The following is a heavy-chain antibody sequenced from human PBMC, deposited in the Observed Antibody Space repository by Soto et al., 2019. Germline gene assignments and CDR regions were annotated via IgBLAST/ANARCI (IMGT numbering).Heavy chain of an antibody. D-gene: IGHD3-22*01. J-gene: IGHJ4*02. CDR3: AGVWGNYFVSSGYYYYFDY. CDR1: GGSISSGDYY. CDR2: IYYSGST. V-gene: IGHV4-30-4*01. Sequence: SETLSLTCTVSGGSISSGDYYWSWIRQPPGKGLEWIGYIYYSGSTYYNPSLKSRVTISVDTSKNQFSLKLSSVTAADTAVYYRAGVWGNYFVSSGYYYYFDYWGKGTRVTV.